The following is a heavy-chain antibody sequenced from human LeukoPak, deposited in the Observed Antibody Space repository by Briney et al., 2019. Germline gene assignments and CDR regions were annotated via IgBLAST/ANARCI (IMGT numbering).Heavy chain of an antibody. D-gene: IGHD5-12*01. CDR2: IYRSGST. J-gene: IGHJ4*02. Sequence: SETLSLTCTVSGGSISSGDYYWTWIRQPPGKGLEWIGFIYRSGSTYYNPSLTSRVTISVDPSKNQFSLRLTSVTAADTAVYYCARYPYSDSGVWQAFDYWGQGTLVTVSS. V-gene: IGHV4-30-4*01. CDR1: GGSISSGDYY. CDR3: ARYPYSDSGVWQAFDY.